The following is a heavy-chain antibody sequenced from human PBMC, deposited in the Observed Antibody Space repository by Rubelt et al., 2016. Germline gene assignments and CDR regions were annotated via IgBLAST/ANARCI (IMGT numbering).Heavy chain of an antibody. Sequence: QVQLVQSGAEVKKPGASAKVSCKASGYTFTSYGISWVRQAPGQGLEWMGWISGYNGNTNYAQKLQGRVTMTTDTSTSTAYMELRSLRSDDTAVYDCARRDGYNWDDAFDIWGQGTMVTVSS. CDR3: ARRDGYNWDDAFDI. V-gene: IGHV1-18*01. J-gene: IGHJ3*02. CDR2: ISGYNGNT. D-gene: IGHD5-24*01. CDR1: GYTFTSYG.